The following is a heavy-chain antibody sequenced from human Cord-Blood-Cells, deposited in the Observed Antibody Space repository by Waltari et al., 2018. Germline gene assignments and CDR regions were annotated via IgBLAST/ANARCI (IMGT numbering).Heavy chain of an antibody. Sequence: EVQLVESGGGLVQPGGSLRLSCAASGFTFSSYEMNWVRQAPGKGLGWVSYISSSGSTIYYADSVTGRFTISRDNAKNSLYLQMNSLRAEDTAVYYCASEAWGRYFDYWGQGTLVTVSS. J-gene: IGHJ4*02. D-gene: IGHD7-27*01. CDR2: ISSSGSTI. CDR1: GFTFSSYE. V-gene: IGHV3-48*03. CDR3: ASEAWGRYFDY.